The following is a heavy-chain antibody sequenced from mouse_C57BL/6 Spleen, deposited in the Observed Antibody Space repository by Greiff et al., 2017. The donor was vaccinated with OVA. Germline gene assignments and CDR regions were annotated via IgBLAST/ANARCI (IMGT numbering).Heavy chain of an antibody. J-gene: IGHJ2*01. CDR3: ARRDYYANAPFDY. V-gene: IGHV1-26*01. Sequence: EVQLQQSGPELVKPGASVKISCKASGYTFTDYYMNWVKQSHGKSLEWIGDINPNNGGTSYNQKFKGKATLTVDKSSSTAYMELRSLTSEDSAVYYCARRDYYANAPFDYWGQGTTLTVSS. CDR2: INPNNGGT. D-gene: IGHD1-1*01. CDR1: GYTFTDYY.